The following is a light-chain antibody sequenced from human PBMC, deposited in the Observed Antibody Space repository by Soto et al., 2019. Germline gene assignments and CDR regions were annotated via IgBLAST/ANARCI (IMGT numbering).Light chain of an antibody. Sequence: ESVLTQSPGTLSLSPGDRATLSCSASQSVSSSYLAWYQQKPGQAPRLLIYDASSRATGIPDRFSGSGSGTDFTLIISRLEPEDFAVYYCQQYGRSPWTFGQGTKVDIK. CDR3: QQYGRSPWT. CDR1: QSVSSSY. J-gene: IGKJ1*01. CDR2: DAS. V-gene: IGKV3-20*01.